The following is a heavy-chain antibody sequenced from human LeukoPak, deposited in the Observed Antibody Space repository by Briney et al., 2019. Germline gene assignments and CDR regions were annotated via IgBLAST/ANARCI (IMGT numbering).Heavy chain of an antibody. CDR1: GYSFTSYW. V-gene: IGHV5-51*01. CDR2: IYPGDSDT. J-gene: IGHJ3*02. CDR3: ARPSHHYGDQEVRAFDI. D-gene: IGHD4-17*01. Sequence: GESLKISCKGSGYSFTSYWIGWVRQMPGKGLEWMGIIYPGDSDTRYSPSFQGQVTISADKSISTAYLQWSSPKASDTAMYYCARPSHHYGDQEVRAFDIWGQGTMVTVSS.